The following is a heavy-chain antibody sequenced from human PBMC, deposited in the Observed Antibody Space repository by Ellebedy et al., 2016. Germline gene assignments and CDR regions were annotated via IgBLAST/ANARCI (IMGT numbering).Heavy chain of an antibody. CDR1: GFTFSSHA. Sequence: GESLKISCEASGFTFSSHAMSWVRQAPGKGPEWVSAVVGSGERTFYADSVKGRFTVSRDNSRNTLYLHMKSLRVEDTAVYYCAKDLAMVVPYGMDVWGQGTTVTVSS. V-gene: IGHV3-23*01. D-gene: IGHD2-21*01. J-gene: IGHJ6*02. CDR3: AKDLAMVVPYGMDV. CDR2: VVGSGERT.